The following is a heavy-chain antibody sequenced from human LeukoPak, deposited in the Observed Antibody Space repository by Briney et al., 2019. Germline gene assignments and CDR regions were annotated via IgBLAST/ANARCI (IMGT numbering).Heavy chain of an antibody. CDR2: ISAYNGNT. D-gene: IGHD3-3*01. Sequence: ASVKVSCKASAYTFTSYGISWVRQAPGQGLEWMGWISAYNGNTNYAQKLQGRVTMTTDTSTSTAYMELRSLRSDDTAVYYCARTPGRFLEWLSPFDYWGQGTLVTVSS. CDR1: AYTFTSYG. J-gene: IGHJ4*02. V-gene: IGHV1-18*01. CDR3: ARTPGRFLEWLSPFDY.